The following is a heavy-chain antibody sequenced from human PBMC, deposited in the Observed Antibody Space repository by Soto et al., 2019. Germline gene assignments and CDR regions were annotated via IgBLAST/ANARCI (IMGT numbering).Heavy chain of an antibody. CDR2: IYQSGVT. CDR3: AGMPYTSGLRFDP. D-gene: IGHD6-19*01. J-gene: IGHJ5*02. CDR1: GDSYSISTYS. V-gene: IGHV4-30-2*01. Sequence: SETLSLTCNMSGDSYSISTYSWSWIRQPPGKALQWIGFIYQSGVTSYNPSLASRVSISLDRSNNQSSLKLKSVTAADTAVYFCAGMPYTSGLRFDPWGPGNMVTVSS.